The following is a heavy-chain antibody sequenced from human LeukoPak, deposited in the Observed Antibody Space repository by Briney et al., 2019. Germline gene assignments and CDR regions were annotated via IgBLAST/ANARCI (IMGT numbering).Heavy chain of an antibody. Sequence: SETLSLTCAVYGGSFSGYYWSWIRQPPGKGLEWIGEINHSGSTNYNPSLKSRVTISVDTSKNQFSLKLSSVTAADTAVYYCASSVAPHGPFDYWGQGTLVTVSS. CDR2: INHSGST. J-gene: IGHJ4*02. CDR3: ASSVAPHGPFDY. D-gene: IGHD4-23*01. CDR1: GGSFSGYY. V-gene: IGHV4-34*01.